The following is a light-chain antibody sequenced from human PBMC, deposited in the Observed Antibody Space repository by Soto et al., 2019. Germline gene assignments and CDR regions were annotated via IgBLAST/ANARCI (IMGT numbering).Light chain of an antibody. J-gene: IGLJ1*01. CDR2: EVN. V-gene: IGLV2-14*01. Sequence: QSALTQPASVSGSPGQSITISCTGTSSDVGGYNYVSWYQHHPGKAPKVMIYEVNNRPSGVSNRFSGSKSGNTASLTISGLQAEDEADYYCSSSTSSSTLVFGTGTQLTVL. CDR1: SSDVGGYNY. CDR3: SSSTSSSTLV.